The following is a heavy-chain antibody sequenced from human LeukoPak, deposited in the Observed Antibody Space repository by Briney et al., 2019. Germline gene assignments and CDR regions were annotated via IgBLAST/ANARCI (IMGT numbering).Heavy chain of an antibody. D-gene: IGHD6-19*01. Sequence: SQTLSLTCAISGDSVSSKNGAWNWVRQSPSRGLEWLGRTYYRSKWYSDYAESVQGRIAINPDTSKNQFSLQLYSVTPEDTAVYYCARGVGTSGWYTFDYWGQGTLVTVSS. CDR2: TYYRSKWYS. V-gene: IGHV6-1*01. CDR1: GDSVSSKNGA. J-gene: IGHJ4*02. CDR3: ARGVGTSGWYTFDY.